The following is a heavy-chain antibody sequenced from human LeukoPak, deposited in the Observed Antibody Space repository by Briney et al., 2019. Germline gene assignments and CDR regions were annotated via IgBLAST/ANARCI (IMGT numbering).Heavy chain of an antibody. Sequence: SETLSLTCTVSGGSISSYYWSWIRQPPGKGLEWIGYIYYSGSTNYNPSLKSRVTISVDTSKNQFALKLSSVTAADTAVYYCARSAPYYYDSSGYYLFGNGYYFDYWGQGTLVTVSS. J-gene: IGHJ4*02. CDR2: IYYSGST. CDR1: GGSISSYY. V-gene: IGHV4-59*01. CDR3: ARSAPYYYDSSGYYLFGNGYYFDY. D-gene: IGHD3-22*01.